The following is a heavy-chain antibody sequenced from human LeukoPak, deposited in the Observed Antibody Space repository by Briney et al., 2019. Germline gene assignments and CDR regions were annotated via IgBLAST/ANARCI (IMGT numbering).Heavy chain of an antibody. D-gene: IGHD3-3*01. CDR2: INPNSGGT. CDR1: GYTFTGYY. V-gene: IGHV1-2*02. CDR3: ARGPEYDDFWSGFPKYYFDH. Sequence: ASVKVSCKASGYTFTGYYMHWVRQAPGQGLEWMGWINPNSGGTNYAQKFQGRVTLTRDTSINTAYMELNKLRSDDTAVYYCARGPEYDDFWSGFPKYYFDHWGQGTLVTVSS. J-gene: IGHJ4*02.